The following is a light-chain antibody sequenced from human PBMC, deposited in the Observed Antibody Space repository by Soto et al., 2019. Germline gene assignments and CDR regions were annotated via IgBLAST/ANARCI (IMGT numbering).Light chain of an antibody. CDR2: AAS. CDR3: QHYDERPQNLS. V-gene: IGKV3-15*01. J-gene: IGKJ4*01. Sequence: EIVMTQSPATLSVSPGERATLSCRASQSVSASLAWYQQKPGQAPRLLIYAASVRATGIPARFSGSGSGTESTLTISSLQCEDFAVYYCQHYDERPQNLSFGGETKVEIK. CDR1: QSVSAS.